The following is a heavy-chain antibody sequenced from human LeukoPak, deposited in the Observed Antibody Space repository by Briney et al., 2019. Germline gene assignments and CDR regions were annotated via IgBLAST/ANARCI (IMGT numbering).Heavy chain of an antibody. D-gene: IGHD6-13*01. J-gene: IGHJ5*02. CDR3: ATWRDKAAVS. CDR2: ISSSGGGT. Sequence: PGGSLRLSCAASGFTFSSYAMSWVRQAPGKGLEWVSAISSSGGGTYYADSVKGRFTISRDNSKNPLYLQMNSLRGEDTAVYYCATWRDKAAVSWGQGTLVTVSS. V-gene: IGHV3-23*01. CDR1: GFTFSSYA.